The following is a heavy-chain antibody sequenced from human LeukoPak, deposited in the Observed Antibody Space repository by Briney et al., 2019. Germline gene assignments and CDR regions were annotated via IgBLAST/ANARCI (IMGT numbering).Heavy chain of an antibody. V-gene: IGHV4-39*01. CDR2: IYYSGSP. CDR3: ARHVGFITMVRGVINNNWFDP. Sequence: PGGSLRLSCAASGFTVSSNYMSWVRQPPGKGLEWIGSIYYSGSPYYNPSLKSRVTISVDTSKKQFSLKLSSVTAADTAVYYCARHVGFITMVRGVINNNWFDPWGQGTLVTVSS. CDR1: GFTVSSNY. D-gene: IGHD3-10*01. J-gene: IGHJ5*02.